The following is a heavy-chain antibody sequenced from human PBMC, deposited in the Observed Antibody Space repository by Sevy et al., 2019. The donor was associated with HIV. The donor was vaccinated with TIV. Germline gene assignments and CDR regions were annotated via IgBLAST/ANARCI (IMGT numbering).Heavy chain of an antibody. V-gene: IGHV1-8*01. D-gene: IGHD1-26*01. CDR1: GYTFTNYD. J-gene: IGHJ4*02. Sequence: ASVKVSCKASGYTFTNYDINWVRQATGQGLEWMGWMNPNNGHAGYAQKFQGRITTTRDTSIGSAYMELSGLSSDDTAVYYCARATAGATYAPFDYWGEGTLVTVSS. CDR3: ARATAGATYAPFDY. CDR2: MNPNNGHA.